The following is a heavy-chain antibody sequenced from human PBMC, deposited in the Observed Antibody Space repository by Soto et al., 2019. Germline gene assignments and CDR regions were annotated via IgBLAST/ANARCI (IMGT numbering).Heavy chain of an antibody. J-gene: IGHJ4*02. CDR2: VSGYNRNT. V-gene: IGHV1-18*01. CDR1: GYTFSNYG. Sequence: QVQLVQSGAEVKRPGASVKVSCQTSGYTFSNYGVTWVRQAPGQGLEWVGWVSGYNRNTNYAQKFQDRVTLTTDTSRRTAYMELRGLRSDDTAVYFCARERPWEPIPYWGQGTQVTVSS. D-gene: IGHD1-26*01. CDR3: ARERPWEPIPY.